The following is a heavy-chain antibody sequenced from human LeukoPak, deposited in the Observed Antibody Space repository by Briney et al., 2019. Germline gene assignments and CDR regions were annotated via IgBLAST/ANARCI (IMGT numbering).Heavy chain of an antibody. CDR2: IYYSGST. CDR3: VTTKGYSSGWYNWFDP. V-gene: IGHV4-59*12. J-gene: IGHJ5*02. D-gene: IGHD6-19*01. CDR1: GGSISSYY. Sequence: SETLSLTCTVSGGSISSYYWSWIRQPPGKGLEWIGYIYYSGSTNYNPSLKSRVTISVDTSKNQFSLKLSSVTAADTAVYYCVTTKGYSSGWYNWFDPWGQGTLVTVSS.